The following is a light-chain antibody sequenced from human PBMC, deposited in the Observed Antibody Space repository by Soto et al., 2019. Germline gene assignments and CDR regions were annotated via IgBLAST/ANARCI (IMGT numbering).Light chain of an antibody. V-gene: IGKV1-39*01. Sequence: DIQMSQSPSSLSASVGDRVTITCRAAESISRYLNWYQQKPGRAPDLLIYAASTLQNGVPSRFTGSGSGTEFTLTITGLQLEDFATYYCQQDYSTLATFGQGTRLEIK. CDR3: QQDYSTLAT. J-gene: IGKJ5*01. CDR1: ESISRY. CDR2: AAS.